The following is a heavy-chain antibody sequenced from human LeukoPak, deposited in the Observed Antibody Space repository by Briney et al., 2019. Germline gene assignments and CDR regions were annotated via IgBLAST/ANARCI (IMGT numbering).Heavy chain of an antibody. J-gene: IGHJ3*02. D-gene: IGHD3-10*01. CDR3: GAGRQFVGAFDI. CDR2: ISSGGII. CDR1: GFTFSSYE. Sequence: PGGSLRLSCAASGFTFSSYELYWVRQAPGKGLEWVSCISSGGIIKYADSVKGQFTISRDDAKKSLYLQMNSLRAEDTAIYYCGAGRQFVGAFDIWGQGTLVTVSS. V-gene: IGHV3-48*03.